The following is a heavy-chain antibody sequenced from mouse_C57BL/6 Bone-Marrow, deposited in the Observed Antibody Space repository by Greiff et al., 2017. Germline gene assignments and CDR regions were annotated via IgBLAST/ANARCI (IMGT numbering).Heavy chain of an antibody. CDR3: ASVYYDYDVDYFDY. D-gene: IGHD2-4*01. J-gene: IGHJ2*01. V-gene: IGHV1-82*01. Sequence: QVQLQQSGPELVKPGASVKISCKASGYAFSSSWMNWVKQRPGKGLEWIGRIYPGDGDTNYNGKFKGKATLTADKSSSTAYMQLSSLTSEDSAVYFCASVYYDYDVDYFDYWGQGTTLTVSS. CDR2: IYPGDGDT. CDR1: GYAFSSSW.